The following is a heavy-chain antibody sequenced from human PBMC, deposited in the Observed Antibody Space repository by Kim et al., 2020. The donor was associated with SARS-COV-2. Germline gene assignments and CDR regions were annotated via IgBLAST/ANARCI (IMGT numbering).Heavy chain of an antibody. CDR1: GFTFSSYD. CDR2: IGTAGDT. J-gene: IGHJ6*02. Sequence: GGSLRLSCAASGFTFSSYDMHWVRQATGKGLEWVSAIGTAGDTYYPGSVKGRFTISRENAKYSLYLQMNSLRAGDTAVYYCARDLKGYGMDVWGQGTTVTVSS. CDR3: ARDLKGYGMDV. V-gene: IGHV3-13*01.